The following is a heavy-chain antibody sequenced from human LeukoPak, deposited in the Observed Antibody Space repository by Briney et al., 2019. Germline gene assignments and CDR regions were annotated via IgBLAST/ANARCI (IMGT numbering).Heavy chain of an antibody. CDR1: GYSISSGYY. J-gene: IGHJ6*03. CDR3: ARGAPHDYGDYVVPYYYYYYMDV. V-gene: IGHV4-38-2*02. Sequence: SETLSLTCTVSGYSISSGYYWGWIRQPPGKGLEWIGSIYHSGSTYYNPSLKSRVTISVDTSKNQFSLKLSSVTAAGTAVYYCARGAPHDYGDYVVPYYYYYYMDVWGKGTTVTVSS. CDR2: IYHSGST. D-gene: IGHD4-17*01.